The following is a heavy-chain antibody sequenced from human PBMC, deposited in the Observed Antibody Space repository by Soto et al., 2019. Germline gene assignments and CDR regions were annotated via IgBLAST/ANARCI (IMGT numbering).Heavy chain of an antibody. V-gene: IGHV3-33*06. CDR1: GFTFSSYG. Sequence: QVPLVESGGGVVQPGRSLRLSCAASGFTFSSYGMHWVRQAPGKGLEWVAVIWYDGSNKYYADSVKGRFTISRENSKNTLYLQMNSLRAEDTAVYYCAKDRAYSSGWFDYWGQGTLVTVSS. D-gene: IGHD6-19*01. CDR3: AKDRAYSSGWFDY. CDR2: IWYDGSNK. J-gene: IGHJ4*02.